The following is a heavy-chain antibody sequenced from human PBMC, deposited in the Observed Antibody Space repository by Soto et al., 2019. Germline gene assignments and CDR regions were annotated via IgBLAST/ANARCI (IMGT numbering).Heavy chain of an antibody. CDR1: GFTFSSYA. CDR2: ISYDGSNK. J-gene: IGHJ4*02. V-gene: IGHV3-30*04. D-gene: IGHD6-19*01. CDR3: AIDAAHSSGWYGETFDY. Sequence: GGSLRLSCAASGFTFSSYAMHWVRQAPGKGLEWVAVISYDGSNKYYADSVKGRFTISRDNSKNTLYLQMNSLRAEDTAVYYCAIDAAHSSGWYGETFDYWGQGTLVTVSS.